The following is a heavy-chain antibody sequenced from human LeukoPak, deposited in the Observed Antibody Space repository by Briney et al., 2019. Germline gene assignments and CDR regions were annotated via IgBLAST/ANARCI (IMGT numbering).Heavy chain of an antibody. D-gene: IGHD2-2*01. Sequence: SVKLSCKASGYTCTSYDINWVRQPTGQGLEWMGWMNPNRGETGYTQKFQGRVTMTRNTSISTAYMELSSLRSEDTAVYYCARTELKGGDCSSTSCLILSYYYSYYMDVWGKGSTVTVSS. V-gene: IGHV1-8*01. CDR2: MNPNRGET. CDR1: GYTCTSYD. CDR3: ARTELKGGDCSSTSCLILSYYYSYYMDV. J-gene: IGHJ6*03.